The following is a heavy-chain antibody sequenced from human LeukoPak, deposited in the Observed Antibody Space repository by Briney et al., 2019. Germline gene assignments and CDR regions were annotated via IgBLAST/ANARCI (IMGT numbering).Heavy chain of an antibody. J-gene: IGHJ3*02. CDR1: GGSISSGSYY. CDR2: IYTSGST. V-gene: IGHV4-61*02. CDR3: ASVPGAFDI. Sequence: SETLSHTCTVSGGSISSGSYYWSWIRQPAGKGLEWIGRIYTSGSTNYNPSLKSRVTISVDTSKNQLSLKLSSVTAADTAVYYCASVPGAFDIWGQGTMVTVSS.